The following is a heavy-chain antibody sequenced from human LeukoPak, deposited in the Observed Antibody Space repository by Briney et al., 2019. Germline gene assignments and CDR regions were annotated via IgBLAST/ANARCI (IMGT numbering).Heavy chain of an antibody. J-gene: IGHJ4*02. D-gene: IGHD2-15*01. V-gene: IGHV3-30*15. CDR3: AREGDATADFGC. CDR2: TSYDGSSR. Sequence: GRSLRLSCEASGFTFSNYAMHWVRLAPGKGLEWVAVTSYDGSSRYYADSVKGRFTISRDNSKNTLYLQMSSLRAEDTAVYYCAREGDATADFGCWGQGTLVTVSS. CDR1: GFTFSNYA.